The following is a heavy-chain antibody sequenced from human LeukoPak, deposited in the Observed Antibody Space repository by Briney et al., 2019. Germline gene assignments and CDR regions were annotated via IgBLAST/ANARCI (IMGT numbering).Heavy chain of an antibody. CDR1: GYTFTSYG. Sequence: ASVRVSCKASGYTFTSYGISWVRQAPGKGLEWMGCISAYNGNINYAQKLQGRVTMTTDTSTRTAYMEMRSLRSDDTAVYYCARDQGNGDYPDWFDPWGQGTLVTVSS. D-gene: IGHD4-17*01. CDR2: ISAYNGNI. V-gene: IGHV1-18*01. CDR3: ARDQGNGDYPDWFDP. J-gene: IGHJ5*02.